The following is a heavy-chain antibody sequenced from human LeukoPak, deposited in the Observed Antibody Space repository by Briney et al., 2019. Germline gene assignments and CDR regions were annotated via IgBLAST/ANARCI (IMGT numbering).Heavy chain of an antibody. Sequence: SETLSLTCTVSGGSISSYYWSWMRQPPGKGLEWIGYIYYSGSTNYNPSLKSRVTISVDTSKNQFSLKLSSVTAADTAAYYCARERKGFDPWGQGTLVTVSS. CDR3: ARERKGFDP. CDR1: GGSISSYY. V-gene: IGHV4-59*01. CDR2: IYYSGST. J-gene: IGHJ5*02.